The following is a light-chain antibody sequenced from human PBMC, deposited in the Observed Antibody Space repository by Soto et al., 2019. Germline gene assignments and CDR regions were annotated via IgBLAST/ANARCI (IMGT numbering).Light chain of an antibody. CDR2: AAS. CDR3: QQYGSNPSIT. J-gene: IGKJ5*01. CDR1: QSVPSNY. V-gene: IGKV3-20*01. Sequence: IVLTQSPGTLSLSPGERAILSCRASQSVPSNYVAWYQQKPGQAPRLLIYAASSRTTGIPDRFSGSGSGTDFTLTISRLEPEDFAVYYCQQYGSNPSITFGQGTRLEIK.